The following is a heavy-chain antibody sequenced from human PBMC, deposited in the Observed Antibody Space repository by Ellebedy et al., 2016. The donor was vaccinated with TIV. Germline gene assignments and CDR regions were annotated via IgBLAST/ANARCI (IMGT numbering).Heavy chain of an antibody. J-gene: IGHJ4*02. D-gene: IGHD4-23*01. Sequence: GSLRLSXTVSGGSISSSSYYWGWIRQPPGKGLEWIGSIYYSGSTYYNPSLKSRVTISVDTSKNQFSLKLSSVTAADTAVYYCAREMVVTGVIDYWGQGTLVTVSS. V-gene: IGHV4-39*07. CDR2: IYYSGST. CDR3: AREMVVTGVIDY. CDR1: GGSISSSSYY.